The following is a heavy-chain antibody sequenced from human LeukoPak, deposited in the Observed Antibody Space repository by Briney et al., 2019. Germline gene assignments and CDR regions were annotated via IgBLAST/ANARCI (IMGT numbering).Heavy chain of an antibody. CDR1: GFTFTHYA. D-gene: IGHD5-18*01. V-gene: IGHV3-30*18. Sequence: GGSLRLSCAASGFTFTHYAMHWVRQTPGKGLEWVAVIFYDGTIQYYSDSVRGRLIVSRDNPKNTLYLQMNSLRPEDTAVYYCAKDLKRGYSYGHWAFTPGYWGQGTLVTVSS. CDR3: AKDLKRGYSYGHWAFTPGY. CDR2: IFYDGTIQ. J-gene: IGHJ4*02.